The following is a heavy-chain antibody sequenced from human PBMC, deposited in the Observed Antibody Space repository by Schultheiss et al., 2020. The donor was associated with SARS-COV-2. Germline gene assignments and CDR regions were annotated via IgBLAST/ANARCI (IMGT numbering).Heavy chain of an antibody. CDR3: ARGNDILTGGGMDV. CDR2: IYSGDSI. V-gene: IGHV3-53*01. D-gene: IGHD3-9*01. Sequence: GESLKISCAASGFTVSSNHMNWVRQAPGKGLEWVSIIYSGDSIYYADSVKGRFTISRDNSKNTLYLQMNSLRVEDTAVYYCARGNDILTGGGMDVWGQGTTVTVSS. J-gene: IGHJ6*02. CDR1: GFTVSSNH.